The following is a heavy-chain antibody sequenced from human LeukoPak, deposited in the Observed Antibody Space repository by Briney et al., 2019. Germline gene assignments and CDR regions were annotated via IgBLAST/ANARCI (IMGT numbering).Heavy chain of an antibody. CDR3: ARGITERLGYSYYGMDV. Sequence: GGSLRLSCAASGLTFSSYTMNWVRQAPGKGLEWVSYITSSSSTIYYADSVKGRFTISRDNAKNSLYLLMNSLRDEDTAVYYCARGITERLGYSYYGMDVWGQGTTVTVSS. CDR1: GLTFSSYT. J-gene: IGHJ6*02. CDR2: ITSSSSTI. D-gene: IGHD3-10*01. V-gene: IGHV3-48*02.